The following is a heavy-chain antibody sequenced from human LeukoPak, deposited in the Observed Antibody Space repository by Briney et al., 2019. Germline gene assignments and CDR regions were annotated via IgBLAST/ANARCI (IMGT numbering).Heavy chain of an antibody. D-gene: IGHD5-18*01. CDR1: GFTFSSYS. V-gene: IGHV3-48*01. J-gene: IGHJ6*03. CDR2: ISSSSSTI. Sequence: GSLRLSCAASGFTFSSYSMNWVRQAPGKGLEWVSYISSSSSTIYYADSVKGRFTISRDNAKNSLYLQMNSLRAEDTAVYYCARAGGYSYGFPSDRDYYYYYMDVWGKGTTVTVSS. CDR3: ARAGGYSYGFPSDRDYYYYYMDV.